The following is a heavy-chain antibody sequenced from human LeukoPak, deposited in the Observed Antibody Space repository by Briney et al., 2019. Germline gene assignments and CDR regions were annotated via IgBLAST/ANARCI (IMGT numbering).Heavy chain of an antibody. CDR3: AREVSGSSYFDY. CDR2: ISFDGSDA. CDR1: GFTFSGFW. D-gene: IGHD1-26*01. V-gene: IGHV3-74*01. Sequence: PGGSLRLSCAASGFTFSGFWMHWVRQAPGKGLVWVSCISFDGSDATYADSVKGRFTISRDDAKNTVYLQMNSLRAEDTAVYYCAREVSGSSYFDYWGQGTLVTVSS. J-gene: IGHJ4*02.